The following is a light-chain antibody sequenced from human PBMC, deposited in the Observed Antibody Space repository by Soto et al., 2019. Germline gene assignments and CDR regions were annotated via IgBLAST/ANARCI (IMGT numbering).Light chain of an antibody. CDR2: EVS. J-gene: IGLJ2*01. V-gene: IGLV2-14*01. CDR1: SSDVGGYNH. CDR3: SSYTSSSTSV. Sequence: QPVLTQPASVSGSPGQSITISCTGTSSDVGGYNHVSWYQQHPGKAPKLMIYEVSNRPSGVSNRFSGSKSGNTASLTISGLQAEDEADYYCSSYTSSSTSVFGGGTKLTVL.